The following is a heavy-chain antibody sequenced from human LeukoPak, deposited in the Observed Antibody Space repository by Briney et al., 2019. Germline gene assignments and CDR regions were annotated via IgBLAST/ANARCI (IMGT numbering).Heavy chain of an antibody. V-gene: IGHV1-18*01. CDR1: GYTFTSYG. CDR2: ISAYNGNA. CDR3: ARDKAKVPSDAFDI. D-gene: IGHD5-18*01. Sequence: ASVKVSCKASGYTFTSYGISWVRQALGQGLEWMGWISAYNGNANYAQKLQGRVTMTTDTSTSTAYMELRSLRSDDTAVYYCARDKAKVPSDAFDIWGQGTMVTVSS. J-gene: IGHJ3*02.